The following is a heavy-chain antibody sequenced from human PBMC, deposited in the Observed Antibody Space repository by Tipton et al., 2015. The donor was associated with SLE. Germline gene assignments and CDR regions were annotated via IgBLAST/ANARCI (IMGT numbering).Heavy chain of an antibody. CDR1: SGSVSSGAYY. CDR3: ARYFYDSSGVCLFDL. Sequence: TLSLTCTVSSGSVSSGAYYWSWIRQHPGKGLKWIGYVFSSGTTYYNPSLQGRLSMSLDTSKNQLSLQLSSVTSADTAVYYCARYFYDSSGVCLFDLWGQGTLVTVSS. V-gene: IGHV4-31*03. CDR2: VFSSGTT. D-gene: IGHD3-22*01. J-gene: IGHJ4*02.